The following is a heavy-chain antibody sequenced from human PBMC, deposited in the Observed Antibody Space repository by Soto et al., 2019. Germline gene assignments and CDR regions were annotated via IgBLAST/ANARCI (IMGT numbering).Heavy chain of an antibody. CDR1: GYTFTSYG. D-gene: IGHD2-15*01. V-gene: IGHV1-18*01. CDR3: ARVNIVVVVAATRGPGWFDP. Sequence: EASVKVSCKASGYTFTSYGISWVRQAPGQGLEWMGWISAYNGNTNYAQKLQGRVTMTTDTSTSTAYMELRSLRSDDTAVYYCARVNIVVVVAATRGPGWFDPWGQGTLVTVSS. J-gene: IGHJ5*02. CDR2: ISAYNGNT.